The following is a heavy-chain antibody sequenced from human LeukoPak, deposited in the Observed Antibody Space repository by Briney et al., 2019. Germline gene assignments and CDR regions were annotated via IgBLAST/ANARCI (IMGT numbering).Heavy chain of an antibody. CDR2: IDPSTGGT. CDR3: ARDYGDYGNWFDP. V-gene: IGHV1-2*02. Sequence: ASVKVSCKTSGYTFSEYYIFWVRQAPGQGLEWMGWIDPSTGGTNYAQNFQGRVTMTRDTSTTTVYMELSSLKSNDTAVYHCARDYGDYGNWFDPWGQGTLVTVSS. D-gene: IGHD4-17*01. J-gene: IGHJ5*02. CDR1: GYTFSEYY.